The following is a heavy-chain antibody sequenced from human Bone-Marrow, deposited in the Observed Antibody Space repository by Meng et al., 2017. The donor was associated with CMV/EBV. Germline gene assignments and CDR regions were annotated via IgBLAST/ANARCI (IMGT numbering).Heavy chain of an antibody. V-gene: IGHV1-2*02. D-gene: IGHD3-3*01. CDR2: INPNSGGT. CDR3: ARDLFDYSMDV. J-gene: IGHJ6*02. CDR1: GGTFSSYA. Sequence: ASVKVSCKASGGTFSSYAISWVRQAPGQGLEWMGWINPNSGGTNYAQKFQGRVTMTRDTSISTAYMELSRLRSYDTAVYYCARDLFDYSMDVWGHGPTVTVSS.